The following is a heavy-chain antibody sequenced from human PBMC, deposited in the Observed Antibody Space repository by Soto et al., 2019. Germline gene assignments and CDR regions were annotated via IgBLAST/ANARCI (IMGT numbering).Heavy chain of an antibody. CDR2: INHSGST. Sequence: SETLSLTWAVYGGSFSGYYWSWIRQPPGKGLEWIGEINHSGSTNYNPSLKSRVTISVDTSKNQFSLKLGSVTAADTAVYYCARGTPLMITFGGVLVPYFDYWGQGTLVTVSS. V-gene: IGHV4-34*01. CDR1: GGSFSGYY. J-gene: IGHJ4*02. D-gene: IGHD3-16*02. CDR3: ARGTPLMITFGGVLVPYFDY.